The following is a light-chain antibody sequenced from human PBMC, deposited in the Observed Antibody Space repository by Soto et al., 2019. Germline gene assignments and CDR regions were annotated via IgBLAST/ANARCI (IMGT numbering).Light chain of an antibody. Sequence: VRTQSRATRSVSRGERAALSCRASQSVSTNLAWYQQKPGQPPRLLIYFASTRATAVPARFTAGGSGTEFTLTISSLQSDDLAVYYCQQYDKWPRTFGQGTKVDIK. J-gene: IGKJ1*01. V-gene: IGKV3-15*01. CDR2: FAS. CDR3: QQYDKWPRT. CDR1: QSVSTN.